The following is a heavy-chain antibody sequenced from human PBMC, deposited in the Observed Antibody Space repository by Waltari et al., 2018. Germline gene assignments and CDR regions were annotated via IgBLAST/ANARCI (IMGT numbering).Heavy chain of an antibody. CDR2: MNPNGGNT. V-gene: IGHV1-8*03. CDR3: ARNVAGTGDFDY. Sequence: QVQLVQSGAQVQTPGASVTVSCKHSGYTFTTYDLNWVRQANGQGLEWMGWMNPNGGNTGYAQKFQGRVTITRNTSIRTAYMELSSLRPDDTAVYYCARNVAGTGDFDYWGQGTLVTVSS. J-gene: IGHJ4*02. CDR1: GYTFTTYD.